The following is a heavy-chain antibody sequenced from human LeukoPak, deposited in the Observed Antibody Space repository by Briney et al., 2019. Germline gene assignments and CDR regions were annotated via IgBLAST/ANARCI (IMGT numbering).Heavy chain of an antibody. CDR3: AAQCNDDFCYKRDYMDV. CDR1: TNMFTGYF. CDR2: INPNSGGT. V-gene: IGHV1-2*02. D-gene: IGHD2-2*02. J-gene: IGHJ6*03. Sequence: ASVKVSCKTSTNMFTGYFMHWVRQAPGQGLEWIGWINPNSGGTLFARRFQGRVTITRDTSIGATYMELSRLTSDDTALYYCAAQCNDDFCYKRDYMDVWGKGTMVIVSS.